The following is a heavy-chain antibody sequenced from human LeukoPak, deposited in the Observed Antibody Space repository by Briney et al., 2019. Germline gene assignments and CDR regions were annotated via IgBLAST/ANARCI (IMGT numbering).Heavy chain of an antibody. J-gene: IGHJ4*02. CDR1: GYSFTIYW. D-gene: IGHD4-17*01. CDR2: IYPGDSDT. CDR3: ARPPTETTIGY. V-gene: IGHV5-51*01. Sequence: GESLKISCKGSGYSFTIYWIGWVRQMPGKVLEWMGIIYPGDSDTRYSPSFQGQVTISADKSISTAYLQWSSLKASDTAMYYCARPPTETTIGYWGQGTLVTVSS.